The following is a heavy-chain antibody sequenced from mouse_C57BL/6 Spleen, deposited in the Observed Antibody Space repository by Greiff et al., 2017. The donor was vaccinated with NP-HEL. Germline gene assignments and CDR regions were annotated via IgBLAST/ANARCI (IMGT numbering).Heavy chain of an antibody. D-gene: IGHD2-5*01. Sequence: VQLQQSGAELVKPGASVKISCKASGYAFSSYWMNWVKQRPGKGLEWIGQIYPGDGDTNYNGKFKGKATLTADKSSSTAYMQLSSLTSEDSAVYFCARGDYSNYEDAMDYWGQGTSVTVSS. CDR3: ARGDYSNYEDAMDY. CDR1: GYAFSSYW. V-gene: IGHV1-80*01. CDR2: IYPGDGDT. J-gene: IGHJ4*01.